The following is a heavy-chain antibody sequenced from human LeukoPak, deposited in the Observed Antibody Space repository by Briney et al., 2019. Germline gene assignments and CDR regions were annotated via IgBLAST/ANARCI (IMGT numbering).Heavy chain of an antibody. J-gene: IGHJ4*02. CDR1: GFTFSSYA. D-gene: IGHD5-24*01. CDR2: ISGSGGST. V-gene: IGHV3-23*01. CDR3: AKGRDGYNADFDY. Sequence: GGSLRLSCAASGFTFSSYAMSWVRLAPGKGLEWVSGISGSGGSTYYADSVKGRFTISRDNSKNTLYLQMNSLRAEDTAVYYCAKGRDGYNADFDYWGQGTLVTVSS.